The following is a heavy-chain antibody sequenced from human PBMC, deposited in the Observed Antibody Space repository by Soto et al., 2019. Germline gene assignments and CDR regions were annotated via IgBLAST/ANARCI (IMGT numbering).Heavy chain of an antibody. Sequence: SETLSLTCTVSGGSISSSNYYWGWIRQPPGKGLEWIGSIYYSGSTYYNPSLKSRVTISVDTSKNQFSLKLSSVTAADTAVYYCARVLNDHCSSTSCYWWSYFFDDWGQGTLVTVSS. D-gene: IGHD2-2*01. J-gene: IGHJ4*02. V-gene: IGHV4-39*07. CDR3: ARVLNDHCSSTSCYWWSYFFDD. CDR2: IYYSGST. CDR1: GGSISSSNYY.